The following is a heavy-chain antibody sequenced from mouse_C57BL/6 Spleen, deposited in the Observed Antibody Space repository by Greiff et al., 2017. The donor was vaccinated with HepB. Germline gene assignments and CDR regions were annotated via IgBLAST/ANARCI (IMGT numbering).Heavy chain of an antibody. CDR3: ARQLRLRLYYYAMDY. D-gene: IGHD3-2*02. J-gene: IGHJ4*01. CDR2: IHPNSGST. Sequence: QVQLQQPGAELVKPGASVKLSCKASGYTFTSYWMHWVKQRPGQGLEWIGMIHPNSGSTNYNEKFKSKATLTVDKSSSTAYMQLSILTSEDAAVYYGARQLRLRLYYYAMDYWGQGTSVTVSS. V-gene: IGHV1-64*01. CDR1: GYTFTSYW.